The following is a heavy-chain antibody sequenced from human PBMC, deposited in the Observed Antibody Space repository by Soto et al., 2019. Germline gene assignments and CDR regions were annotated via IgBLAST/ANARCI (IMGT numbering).Heavy chain of an antibody. J-gene: IGHJ4*02. V-gene: IGHV4-59*01. CDR2: IYYSGST. CDR1: GGSISSYY. CDR3: ARDLAAAGTLYYFDY. D-gene: IGHD6-13*01. Sequence: QVPLQESGPGLVKPSETLSLTCTVSGGSISSYYWSWIRQPPGKGLEWIGYIYYSGSTNYNPSLKSRVTISVDTSKNQFSLKLSSVTAADTAVYYCARDLAAAGTLYYFDYWGQGTLVTVSS.